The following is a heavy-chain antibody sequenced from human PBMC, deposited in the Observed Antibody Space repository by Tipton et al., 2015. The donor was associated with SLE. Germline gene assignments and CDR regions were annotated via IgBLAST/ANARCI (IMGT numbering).Heavy chain of an antibody. CDR3: ARANDYDDYCWFDP. J-gene: IGHJ5*02. V-gene: IGHV4-59*01. CDR1: GGSINTYY. D-gene: IGHD4-17*01. CDR2: IYYTGST. Sequence: TLSLTCTVSGGSINTYYWSWIRQPPGKGLEWIGYIYYTGSTNYNPSLKSRVTISVDTSNNQFSLKLSSVTAADTAVYYCARANDYDDYCWFDPWGQGTLVTVSS.